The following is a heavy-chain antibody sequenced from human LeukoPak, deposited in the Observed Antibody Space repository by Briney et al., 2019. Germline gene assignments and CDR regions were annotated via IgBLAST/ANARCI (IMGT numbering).Heavy chain of an antibody. J-gene: IGHJ6*03. CDR1: GGSISGYY. CDR3: ARAGSSSWPHYYYYMDV. D-gene: IGHD6-13*01. V-gene: IGHV4-59*01. Sequence: SETLSLTCTVSGGSISGYYWSWIRQPPGKGLEYIGYIYYSGYTNYNPSLKRRVTILVDTSKNQFSLKLSSVTAADTAVYYCARAGSSSWPHYYYYMDVWGKGTTVTISS. CDR2: IYYSGYT.